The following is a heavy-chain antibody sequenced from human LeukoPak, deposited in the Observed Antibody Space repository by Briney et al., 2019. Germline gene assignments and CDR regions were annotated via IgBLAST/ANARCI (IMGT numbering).Heavy chain of an antibody. V-gene: IGHV3-43D*03. CDR2: ISWDGGST. Sequence: GGSLRLSCAASGFTFDDYAMHWVRQAPGKGLEWVSLISWDGGSTYYADSVKGRFTISRDNSKNSLYLQMNSLRADDTALYYCAKDSRPPSYYDSSGEFDYWGQGTLVTVSS. CDR1: GFTFDDYA. J-gene: IGHJ4*02. CDR3: AKDSRPPSYYDSSGEFDY. D-gene: IGHD3-22*01.